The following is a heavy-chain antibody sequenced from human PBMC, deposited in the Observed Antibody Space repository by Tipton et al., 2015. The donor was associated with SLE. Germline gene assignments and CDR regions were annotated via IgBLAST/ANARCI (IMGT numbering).Heavy chain of an antibody. CDR3: ARVQISYTVVATPWFDP. CDR1: GGSISSYY. CDR2: IYYSGST. D-gene: IGHD2-2*01. V-gene: IGHV4-59*01. J-gene: IGHJ5*02. Sequence: TLSLTCTVSGGSISSYYWSWIRQPPGNGLEWIGYIYYSGSTNYNPSLKSRVTISVDTSKNQFSLKLGSVTAADTAVYYCARVQISYTVVATPWFDPWGQGTLVTVSS.